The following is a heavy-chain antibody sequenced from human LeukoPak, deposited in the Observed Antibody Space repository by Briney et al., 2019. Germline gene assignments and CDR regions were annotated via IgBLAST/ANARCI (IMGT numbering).Heavy chain of an antibody. CDR1: GFTFNTYW. CDR3: ASLLEDSSSWYLGY. Sequence: GGSLRLSCAASGFTFNTYWMSWVRQAPGKGLEWVSSISSSSYIYYADSVKGRFTISRDNAKNSLYLQMNSLRAEDTAVYYCASLLEDSSSWYLGYWGQGTLVTVSS. J-gene: IGHJ4*02. V-gene: IGHV3-21*01. D-gene: IGHD6-13*01. CDR2: ISSSSYI.